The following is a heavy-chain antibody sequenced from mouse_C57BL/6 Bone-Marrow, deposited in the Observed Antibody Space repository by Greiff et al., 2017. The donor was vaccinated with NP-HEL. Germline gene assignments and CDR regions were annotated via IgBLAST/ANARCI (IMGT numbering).Heavy chain of an antibody. CDR2: INPNNGGT. CDR1: GYTFTDYY. D-gene: IGHD2-12*01. Sequence: VQLQQSGPELVKPGASVKISCKASGYTFTDYYMNWVKQSHGKSLEWIGDINPNNGGTSYNQKFKGKATLTVDKSSSTAYMELRSLTSEDSAVYYCARDYYSPYYFDYWGQGTTLTVSS. CDR3: ARDYYSPYYFDY. J-gene: IGHJ2*01. V-gene: IGHV1-26*01.